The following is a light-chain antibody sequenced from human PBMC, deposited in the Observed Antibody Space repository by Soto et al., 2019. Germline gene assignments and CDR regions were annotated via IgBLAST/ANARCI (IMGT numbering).Light chain of an antibody. CDR3: QQLNTYPLT. CDR2: AAY. Sequence: DIQLTQSPAFLSASVGDRVTITCRASQGISTYLAWYQQKPGKAPTLLIYAAYTLQSGVPSRFSGSGSGTEFNLTISSLQPEEFGTYSCQQLNTYPLTFGQGTKVEIK. V-gene: IGKV1-9*01. J-gene: IGKJ1*01. CDR1: QGISTY.